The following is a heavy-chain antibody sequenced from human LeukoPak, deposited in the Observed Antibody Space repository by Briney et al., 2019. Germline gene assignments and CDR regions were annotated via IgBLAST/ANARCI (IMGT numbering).Heavy chain of an antibody. D-gene: IGHD5-24*01. CDR3: AKQMAVDYFDY. CDR2: ISYDGKNE. J-gene: IGHJ4*02. CDR1: GFTFSDYG. V-gene: IGHV3-30*18. Sequence: GGSLRLSCAASGFTFSDYGMHWVRQAPGKGLEWVAVISYDGKNEYYTDSVKGRFTISRDNAKNTVYLQMYSLRAEDTAVYYCAKQMAVDYFDYWGQGTLVTVSS.